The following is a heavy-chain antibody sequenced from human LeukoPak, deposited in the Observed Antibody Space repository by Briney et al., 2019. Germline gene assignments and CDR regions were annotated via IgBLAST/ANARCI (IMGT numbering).Heavy chain of an antibody. D-gene: IGHD3-10*01. J-gene: IGHJ4*02. CDR1: GFTLSGSA. Sequence: GGSLRLSCAASGFTLSGSALHWVRQASGKGLEWVGRIRSTANGYATAYAASVKGRFTISRDDSKNTAYLQMDSLKTEDTAVYYCTGNYYGSGSYADFDYWGQGTLVTVSS. CDR2: IRSTANGYAT. CDR3: TGNYYGSGSYADFDY. V-gene: IGHV3-73*01.